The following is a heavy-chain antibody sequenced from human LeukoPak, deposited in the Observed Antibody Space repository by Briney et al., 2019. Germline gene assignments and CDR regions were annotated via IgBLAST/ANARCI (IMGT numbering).Heavy chain of an antibody. CDR1: GESFSGYY. D-gene: IGHD6-19*01. CDR3: ARSSSGWYVYYYYYMDV. V-gene: IGHV4-34*01. J-gene: IGHJ6*03. CDR2: INHSGNT. Sequence: PSETLSLTCAVYGESFSGYYWSWIRQPPGKGLEWIGEINHSGNTNYNPSLKSRVTISLDTSKNQFSLKLSSVTAADTAVYYCARSSSGWYVYYYYYMDVWGKGTTVTVSS.